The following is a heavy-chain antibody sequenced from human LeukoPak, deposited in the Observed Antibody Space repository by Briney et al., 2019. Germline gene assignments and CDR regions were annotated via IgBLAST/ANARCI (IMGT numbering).Heavy chain of an antibody. Sequence: GGSLRLSCAASEFTFSTYSMNWVRQAPGKGLEWVSSISSGSTYIYYADSVKGRFTISRDNAKNSLYLQMNSLRAEDTAVYYCAKDLMRDRWFGESWGQGTLVTVSS. V-gene: IGHV3-21*01. CDR1: EFTFSTYS. J-gene: IGHJ5*02. CDR3: AKDLMRDRWFGES. D-gene: IGHD3-10*01. CDR2: ISSGSTYI.